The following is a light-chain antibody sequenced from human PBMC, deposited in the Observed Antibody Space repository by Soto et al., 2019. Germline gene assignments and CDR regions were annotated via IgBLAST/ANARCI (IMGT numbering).Light chain of an antibody. CDR2: RAS. CDR3: QQSFTTPYT. CDR1: QSHSDN. V-gene: IGKV3-15*01. Sequence: EIVMTQSPATLAGSPGETVTLSCRASQSHSDNLAWYQQKPGQAPRLLIFRASTRATGVPARFSGRGSGTEFTLTISRLQPEDSATYYCQQSFTTPYTFGQGTKLEIK. J-gene: IGKJ2*01.